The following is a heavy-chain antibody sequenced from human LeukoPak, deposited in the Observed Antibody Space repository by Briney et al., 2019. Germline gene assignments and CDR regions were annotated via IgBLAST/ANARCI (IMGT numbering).Heavy chain of an antibody. D-gene: IGHD3-10*01. CDR3: ARVSGSGSYLGPVDY. Sequence: GESLKISCAASGFTVSSNYMSWVRQAPGKGLEWVSVIYSGGSTYYADSVKGRFTISRDNSKNTLYLQMNSLRAEDTAVYYCARVSGSGSYLGPVDYWGQGTLVTVSS. CDR1: GFTVSSNY. V-gene: IGHV3-66*01. J-gene: IGHJ4*02. CDR2: IYSGGST.